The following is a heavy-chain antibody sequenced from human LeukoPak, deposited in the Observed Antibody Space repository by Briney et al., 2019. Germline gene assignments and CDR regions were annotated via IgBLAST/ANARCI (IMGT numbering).Heavy chain of an antibody. CDR2: IYPGDSDT. D-gene: IGHD6-13*01. J-gene: IGHJ4*02. CDR1: GYSFTNYW. Sequence: GGSLQISCKGSGYSFTNYWIAWVRRLPGKGLEGMGIIYPGDSDTRYSPSFQGQVTISADKSISTAYLQWNSLKASDTAMYYCARRPTYSSSWSGDYWGQGTLVTVSS. V-gene: IGHV5-51*01. CDR3: ARRPTYSSSWSGDY.